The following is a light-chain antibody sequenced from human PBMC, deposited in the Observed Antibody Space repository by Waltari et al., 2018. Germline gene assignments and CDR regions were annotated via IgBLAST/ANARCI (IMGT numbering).Light chain of an antibody. CDR1: RCDVGRYSL. J-gene: IGLJ2*01. V-gene: IGLV2-23*03. CDR3: SSYASSSTFVL. Sequence: QSALTQPASVSGSPGQSLPISCTGRRCDVGRYSLVSCSQHHPGKAPKLMNYEGSKRPSGVSNLFSGSKSGNTASLTISGLQAEDEADYYCSSYASSSTFVLFGGGTKLIVL. CDR2: EGS.